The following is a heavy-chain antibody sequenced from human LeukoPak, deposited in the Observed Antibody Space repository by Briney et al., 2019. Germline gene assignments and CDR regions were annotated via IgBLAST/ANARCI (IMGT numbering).Heavy chain of an antibody. CDR1: GFTFSRNT. D-gene: IGHD5-18*01. CDR3: AREQNSLDY. V-gene: IGHV3-30-3*01. Sequence: GGSLRLSCAASGFTFSRNTLHWVRQAPGKGLEWVAVIPYDGGNKYYAEPVKGRFTISRDNSRNTMYLQMNSLRTEDTAVYYCAREQNSLDYWGQGTLVTVSS. CDR2: IPYDGGNK. J-gene: IGHJ4*02.